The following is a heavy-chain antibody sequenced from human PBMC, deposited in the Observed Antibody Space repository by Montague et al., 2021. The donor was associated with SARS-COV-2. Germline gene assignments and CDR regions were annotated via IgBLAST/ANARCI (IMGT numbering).Heavy chain of an antibody. CDR1: GGSISSSNW. Sequence: SETLSLTCAVSGGSISSSNWWRWVRQHPGKGLEWIGEIYHSGSTNNNPSLKSRVTISVDKSKNQFSLKLSSVTAADTAVYYCASRGAVAGKVYFQHWGQGTLVTVSS. V-gene: IGHV4-4*02. J-gene: IGHJ1*01. D-gene: IGHD6-19*01. CDR2: IYHSGST. CDR3: ASRGAVAGKVYFQH.